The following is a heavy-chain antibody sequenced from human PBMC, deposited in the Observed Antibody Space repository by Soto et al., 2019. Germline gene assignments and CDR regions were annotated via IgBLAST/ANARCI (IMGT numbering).Heavy chain of an antibody. CDR1: GFTFSSYN. J-gene: IGHJ6*02. CDR3: ASHGDYYGMDV. CDR2: ISSSSSYI. Sequence: EVQLVESGGGLVKPGGSLRLSCAASGFTFSSYNMNWVRQAPGKGVEWVSSISSSSSYIYYADSVKGRFTISRDNAKNSLYLQMNSLRAEDTAVYYCASHGDYYGMDVWGQCTTVTVSS. D-gene: IGHD4-17*01. V-gene: IGHV3-21*01.